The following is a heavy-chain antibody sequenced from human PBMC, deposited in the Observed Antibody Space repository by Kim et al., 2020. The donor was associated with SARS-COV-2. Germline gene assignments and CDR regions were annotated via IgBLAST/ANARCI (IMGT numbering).Heavy chain of an antibody. J-gene: IGHJ5*02. D-gene: IGHD3-10*01. Sequence: GGSLRLSCAASGFTFGIYAIHWVRQVPGKGLEWVAVISYDGNNKYYADSVKGRFTISRDKATKTVFLQMNSLRADDTAVYYCARRAFPEYMIRGVVGLLDPWGQGTLVTVSS. CDR1: GFTFGIYA. CDR3: ARRAFPEYMIRGVVGLLDP. V-gene: IGHV3-30*04. CDR2: ISYDGNNK.